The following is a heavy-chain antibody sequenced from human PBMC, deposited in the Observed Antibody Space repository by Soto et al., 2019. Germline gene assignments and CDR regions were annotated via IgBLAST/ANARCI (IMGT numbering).Heavy chain of an antibody. Sequence: SETLSLTCSVSGASIHNGGYFWSWIRQSPEKGLEWIGHIHNSGSTYNNPSLKSRVTISTDTSMNQFSLKLSSVTAADTAVYFCARHENGGTYPLAYWGQGTLVTVSS. CDR3: ARHENGGTYPLAY. CDR2: IHNSGST. CDR1: GASIHNGGYF. J-gene: IGHJ4*02. V-gene: IGHV4-30-4*01. D-gene: IGHD1-26*01.